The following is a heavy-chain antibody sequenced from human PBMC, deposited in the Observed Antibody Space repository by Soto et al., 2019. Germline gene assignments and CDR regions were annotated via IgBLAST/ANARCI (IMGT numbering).Heavy chain of an antibody. J-gene: IGHJ6*02. Sequence: PGGSLRLSCAASGFTFSTYAMAWVRQPPGKGLEWIGSIYYSGSTNYNPSLKSRVTISVDTSKNQFSLKLSSVTAADTAVYYCARDKNYYGMDVWGQGTTVTVSS. CDR1: GFTFSTYA. CDR3: ARDKNYYGMDV. V-gene: IGHV4-59*01. CDR2: IYYSGST.